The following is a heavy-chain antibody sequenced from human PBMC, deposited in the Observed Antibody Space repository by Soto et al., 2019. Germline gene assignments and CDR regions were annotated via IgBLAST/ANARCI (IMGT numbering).Heavy chain of an antibody. CDR1: GFTFSSYA. V-gene: IGHV3-23*01. CDR2: ISGSGGST. J-gene: IGHJ6*03. Sequence: PGGSLRLSCAASGFTFSSYAMSWVRQAPGKGLEWVSAISGSGGSTYYADSVEGRFTISRDNSKNTLYLQMNSLRAEDTAVYYCAKSRLDAHVYYYYMDGWGKGTTVTVSS. D-gene: IGHD2-2*01. CDR3: AKSRLDAHVYYYYMDG.